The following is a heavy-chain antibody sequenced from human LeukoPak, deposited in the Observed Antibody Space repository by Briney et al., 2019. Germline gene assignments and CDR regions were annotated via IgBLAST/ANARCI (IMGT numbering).Heavy chain of an antibody. CDR3: AKPPPDSSSWLFDY. V-gene: IGHV3-23*01. D-gene: IGHD6-13*01. CDR2: LSANGGST. J-gene: IGHJ4*02. Sequence: SGGSLRLPCAASGFTFSTYAMSWVRQAPGKGLEWVSTLSANGGSTYYADSVKGRFTISRDNSKNTLNLQMNSLRVEDTAVYYCAKPPPDSSSWLFDYWGQGTLVTVSS. CDR1: GFTFSTYA.